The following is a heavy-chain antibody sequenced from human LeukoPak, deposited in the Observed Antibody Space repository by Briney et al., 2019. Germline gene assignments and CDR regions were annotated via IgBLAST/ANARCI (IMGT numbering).Heavy chain of an antibody. V-gene: IGHV1-18*01. D-gene: IGHD4-17*01. CDR3: AREWRDDYGDYVLAFDI. CDR2: ISAYNGNT. Sequence: ASVKVSCKASGYTFTSYGISWVRQAPGQGLEWMGWISAYNGNTNYAQKLQGRVTMTTDTSPSTAYMELRSLRSDDTAVYYCAREWRDDYGDYVLAFDIWGQGTMVTVSS. J-gene: IGHJ3*02. CDR1: GYTFTSYG.